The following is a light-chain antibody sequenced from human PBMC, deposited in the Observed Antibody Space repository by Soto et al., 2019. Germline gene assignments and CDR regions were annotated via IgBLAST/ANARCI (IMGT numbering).Light chain of an antibody. J-gene: IGKJ2*01. CDR1: QVIGSRY. V-gene: IGKV3-20*01. CDR3: QQFGSSIPHT. Sequence: EIVMTQSPGTLSLSPGERATISCRASQVIGSRYLAWYHQKSGQAPRLLIYGASSRATGIPDRFSGSGSGRDFTLTISRLEPEDFGVYYCQQFGSSIPHTFGQGTKVEIK. CDR2: GAS.